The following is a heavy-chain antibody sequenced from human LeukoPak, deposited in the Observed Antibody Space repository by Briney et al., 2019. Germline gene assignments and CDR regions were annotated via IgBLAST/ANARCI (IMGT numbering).Heavy chain of an antibody. J-gene: IGHJ4*02. CDR1: GYTFSGYY. D-gene: IGHD3-10*01. CDR2: INPDSGGT. Sequence: ASVKVSCKASGYTFSGYYMHWVRQAPGQGLEWMGWINPDSGGTNYGQNFQGRVTMNRDTAINTAYMELSRLRSDDTAVYYCARDHFGLVYYWGQGTLVTVSS. V-gene: IGHV1-2*02. CDR3: ARDHFGLVYY.